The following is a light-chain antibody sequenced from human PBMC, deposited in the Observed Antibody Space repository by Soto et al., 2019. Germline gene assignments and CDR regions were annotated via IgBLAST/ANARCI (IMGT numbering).Light chain of an antibody. J-gene: IGLJ3*02. Sequence: QSVLTQPPSVSAAPGQKGTISCSGGSSNMGRNYVSWYQQLPGTAPKPLIFDNDKRPSGIPDRFSGSRSGTSGTLAITGLQTGDEADYSCGAWDTSLSVVVFGGGTQVTVL. V-gene: IGLV1-51*01. CDR3: GAWDTSLSVVV. CDR1: SSNMGRNY. CDR2: DND.